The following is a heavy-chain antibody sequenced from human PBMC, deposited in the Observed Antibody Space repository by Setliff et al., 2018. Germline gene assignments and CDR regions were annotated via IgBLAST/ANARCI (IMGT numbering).Heavy chain of an antibody. Sequence: KPSETLSLTCTVSGGSISSYYWSWIRQPAGKGLEWIGHIYIGGSANYNPSLKSRVTMSIDTSKNQFSLKLNSVTAANMAEYYCAREQWLDPPGYYYMDVWAKGTTVTVSS. CDR3: AREQWLDPPGYYYMDV. CDR2: IYIGGSA. CDR1: GGSISSYY. D-gene: IGHD6-19*01. J-gene: IGHJ6*03. V-gene: IGHV4-4*07.